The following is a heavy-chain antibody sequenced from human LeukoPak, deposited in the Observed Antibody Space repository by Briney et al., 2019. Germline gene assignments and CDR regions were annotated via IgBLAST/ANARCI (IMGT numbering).Heavy chain of an antibody. CDR3: ARDYPDYYDSSGSYWYFDL. D-gene: IGHD3-22*01. V-gene: IGHV4-4*02. CDR1: GGSISSSNW. J-gene: IGHJ2*01. Sequence: SETLSLTCAVSGGSISSSNWWGWVRQPPGKGLEWIGEIYHSGSTNYNPSLKSRVTISVDKSKNQFSLKLSSVTAADTAVYYCARDYPDYYDSSGSYWYFDLWGRGTLVTVSS. CDR2: IYHSGST.